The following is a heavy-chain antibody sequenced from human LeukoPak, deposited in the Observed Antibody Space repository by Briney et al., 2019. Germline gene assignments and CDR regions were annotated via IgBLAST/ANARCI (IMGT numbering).Heavy chain of an antibody. CDR3: ARGSVPAAIIDY. D-gene: IGHD2-2*01. CDR1: GSTFSSYS. CDR2: ISSSSSYI. J-gene: IGHJ4*02. Sequence: PGGSLILSCAASGSTFSSYSMNWVRQAPGKGLEWVSSISSSSSYIYYADSVKGRFTISRDNAKNSLYLQMNSLRAEDTAVYYCARGSVPAAIIDYWGQGTLVTVSS. V-gene: IGHV3-21*01.